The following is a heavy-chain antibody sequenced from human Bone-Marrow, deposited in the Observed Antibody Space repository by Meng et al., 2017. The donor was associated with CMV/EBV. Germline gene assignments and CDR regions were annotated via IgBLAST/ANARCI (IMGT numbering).Heavy chain of an antibody. CDR2: INPNSGGT. CDR1: GYTFTGYY. D-gene: IGHD3-9*01. V-gene: IGHV1-2*02. CDR3: ARRGLLRYSSWYFDL. Sequence: VQLGHSGAEVKRPGASVKVSCKASGYTFTGYYMHWVRQAPGQGLEWMGWINPNSGGTNYAQKFQGRVTMTRDTSISTAYMELSRLRSDDTAVYYCARRGLLRYSSWYFDLWGRGTLVTVSS. J-gene: IGHJ2*01.